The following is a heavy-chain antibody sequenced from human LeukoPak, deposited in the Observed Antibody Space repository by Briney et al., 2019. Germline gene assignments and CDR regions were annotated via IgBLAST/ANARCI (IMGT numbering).Heavy chain of an antibody. CDR1: GFTFSSYG. CDR3: AKDLDSSLISGFYYGMDV. D-gene: IGHD6-13*01. J-gene: IGHJ6*02. CDR2: ISYDGSNK. V-gene: IGHV3-30*18. Sequence: GGSLRLSCAASGFTFSSYGMHWVRQAPGKGLEWVAVISYDGSNKYYADSVKGRFTISRDNSKNTLYLQMNSLRAEDTAVYYCAKDLDSSLISGFYYGMDVWGQGTTVTVSS.